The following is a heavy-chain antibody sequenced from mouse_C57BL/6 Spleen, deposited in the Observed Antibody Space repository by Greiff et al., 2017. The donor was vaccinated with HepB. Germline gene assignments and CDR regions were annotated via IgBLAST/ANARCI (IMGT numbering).Heavy chain of an antibody. V-gene: IGHV1-80*01. D-gene: IGHD1-1*01. Sequence: VQLQQSGAELVKPGASVKISCKASGYAFSSYWMNWVKQRPGKGLEWIGQIYPGDGDTNYNGKFKGKATLTADKYSSTAYMQLSSLTSEDDAVKWWGRRGGSHFDCWGQGTTLTVSS. J-gene: IGHJ2*01. CDR1: GYAFSSYW. CDR3: GRRGGSHFDC. CDR2: IYPGDGDT.